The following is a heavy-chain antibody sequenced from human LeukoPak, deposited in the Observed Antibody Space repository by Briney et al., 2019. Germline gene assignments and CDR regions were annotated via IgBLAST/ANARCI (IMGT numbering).Heavy chain of an antibody. Sequence: SETLSLTCNVSGGSISGYHWSWIRQPPGKGLEWLGYFYYSGSSNYNPSLKSRVTISVDTSKNQFSLKLSSVTAADTAVYYCARAYSSSWFLRPYFDYWGQGTLVTVSS. CDR3: ARAYSSSWFLRPYFDY. CDR1: GGSISGYH. D-gene: IGHD6-13*01. CDR2: FYYSGSS. J-gene: IGHJ4*02. V-gene: IGHV4-59*08.